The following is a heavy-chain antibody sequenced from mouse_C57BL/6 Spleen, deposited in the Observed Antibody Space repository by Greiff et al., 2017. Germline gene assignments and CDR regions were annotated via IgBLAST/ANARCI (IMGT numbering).Heavy chain of an antibody. D-gene: IGHD2-3*01. CDR1: GFNIKDDY. Sequence: EVKLVESGAELVRPGASVKLSCTASGFNIKDDYMHWVKQRPEQGLEWIGWIDPENGDTEYASNFQGKATITADTSSNTAYLQLSSLTSEDTAVYYCTTEWLLDAYWGQGTLVTVSA. J-gene: IGHJ3*01. CDR3: TTEWLLDAY. V-gene: IGHV14-4*01. CDR2: IDPENGDT.